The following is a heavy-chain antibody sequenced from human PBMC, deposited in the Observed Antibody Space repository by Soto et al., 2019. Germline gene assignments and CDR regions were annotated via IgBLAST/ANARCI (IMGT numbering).Heavy chain of an antibody. V-gene: IGHV3-23*01. CDR3: VRRAIPATTNSSALDV. CDR2: VSPGGDVS. J-gene: IGHJ3*01. D-gene: IGHD2-2*02. CDR1: GFPFSSFV. Sequence: GGSLRLSCAASGFPFSSFVMNWVRQAPGKGLEWVSTVSPGGDVSHYTDSVKGRFTISRDNSRRTLHLQMDSLRAEDAAVYFCVRRAIPATTNSSALDVWGKGPVVTVTS.